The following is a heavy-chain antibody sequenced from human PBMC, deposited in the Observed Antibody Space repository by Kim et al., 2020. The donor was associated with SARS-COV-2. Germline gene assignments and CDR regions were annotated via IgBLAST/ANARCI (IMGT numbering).Heavy chain of an antibody. CDR1: GFTFSSYS. CDR2: ISSSSSYI. D-gene: IGHD2-15*01. J-gene: IGHJ6*02. V-gene: IGHV3-21*01. Sequence: GGSLRLSCAASGFTFSSYSMNWVRQAPGKGLEWVSSISSSSSYIYYADSVKGRFTISRDNAKNSLYLQMNGLRAEDTAVYYCARDPGGSCYSYPCYYYGMDVWGQGTTVTVSS. CDR3: ARDPGGSCYSYPCYYYGMDV.